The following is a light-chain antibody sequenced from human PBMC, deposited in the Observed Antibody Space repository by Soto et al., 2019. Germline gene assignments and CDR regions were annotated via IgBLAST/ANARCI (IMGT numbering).Light chain of an antibody. CDR1: QGISSY. J-gene: IGKJ1*01. V-gene: IGKV1-8*01. CDR3: QQYYSYPGT. CDR2: AAS. Sequence: ASRMTQSPSSLSAPTGDRVTITCRASQGISSYLAWYQQKPGKAPKLLIYAASTLQSGVPSRFSGSGSGTDCTLTISCLQSEDFATYYCQQYYSYPGTFGQGTKVDIK.